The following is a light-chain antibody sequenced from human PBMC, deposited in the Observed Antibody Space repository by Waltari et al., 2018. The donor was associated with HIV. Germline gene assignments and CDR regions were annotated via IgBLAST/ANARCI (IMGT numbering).Light chain of an antibody. J-gene: IGLJ3*02. V-gene: IGLV1-47*01. CDR3: ATWDGSLSGPV. Sequence: QSVLTQPPSASGTPGQRVTISCSGSSSNIESNYVYWYQQLPCTAPKLLIYKNSQRPSGVPDRFPGSKSGTSASLAISGLRSEDAADYYCATWDGSLSGPVFGGGTKLTVL. CDR2: KNS. CDR1: SSNIESNY.